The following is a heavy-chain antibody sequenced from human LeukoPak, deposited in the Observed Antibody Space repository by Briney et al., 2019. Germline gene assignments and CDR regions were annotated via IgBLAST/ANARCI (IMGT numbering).Heavy chain of an antibody. J-gene: IGHJ6*03. CDR2: ISSSGSTI. CDR1: GFTFSDYY. V-gene: IGHV3-11*01. CDR3: ARVPSMTAAGLTFYYYYMDV. D-gene: IGHD6-13*01. Sequence: GGSLRLSCAASGFTFSDYYMSWIRQAPGKGLEWVSYISSSGSTIYYADSVKGRFTISRDNAKNSLYLQMNSLIAEDTAVYYCARVPSMTAAGLTFYYYYMDVWGKGTTVTVSS.